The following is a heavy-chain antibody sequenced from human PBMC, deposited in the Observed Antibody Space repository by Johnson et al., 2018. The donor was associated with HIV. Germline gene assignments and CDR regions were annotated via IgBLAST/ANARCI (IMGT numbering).Heavy chain of an antibody. CDR3: AREGDSSGMVFLDAFDI. D-gene: IGHD3-22*01. Sequence: QVQLVESGGGVVQPGGSLRLSCAASGFTFSSYGMHWVRQAPGKGLEWVAFIRYDGSEKYYADPAKGRVTISRDNSMNTLYLQMNSLRAEDTAVYYCAREGDSSGMVFLDAFDIWGQGTMVTVSS. CDR1: GFTFSSYG. V-gene: IGHV3-30*02. CDR2: IRYDGSEK. J-gene: IGHJ3*02.